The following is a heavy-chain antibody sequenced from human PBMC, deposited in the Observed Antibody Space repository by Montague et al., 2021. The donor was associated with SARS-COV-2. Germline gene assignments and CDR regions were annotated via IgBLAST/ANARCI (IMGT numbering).Heavy chain of an antibody. J-gene: IGHJ6*02. D-gene: IGHD2-2*01. Sequence: SETLSLTCAVYGGSFSGYYWSWIRQPPGKGLEWIGEINHSGSTNYNPSLKSRVTISVDTPKNQFSLKLSSVTAADTAVYYCTREGYQVLWSDYYYGMDVWGQGTTVTVSS. V-gene: IGHV4-34*01. CDR1: GGSFSGYY. CDR3: TREGYQVLWSDYYYGMDV. CDR2: INHSGST.